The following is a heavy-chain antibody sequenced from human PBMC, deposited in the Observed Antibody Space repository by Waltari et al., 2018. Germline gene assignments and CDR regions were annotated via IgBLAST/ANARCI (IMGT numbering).Heavy chain of an antibody. Sequence: LVESGGGLLQPGGSLRLSCEASRFAFRSYWMHWVRHSPGKGLEWLSRINSDGTSAVYADSVKGRFTIPRDNAKNMLFLQLETVRAEDSGVYFCARASSRSNSMDSWGQGSLVSVSS. V-gene: IGHV3-74*01. CDR3: ARASSRSNSMDS. D-gene: IGHD6-19*01. CDR1: RFAFRSYW. J-gene: IGHJ4*02. CDR2: INSDGTSA.